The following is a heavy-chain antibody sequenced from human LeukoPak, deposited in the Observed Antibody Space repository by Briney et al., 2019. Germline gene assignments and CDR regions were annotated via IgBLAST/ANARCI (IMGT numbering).Heavy chain of an antibody. CDR1: GFTFSSYA. CDR2: ISSSGSTI. Sequence: PWGSLRLSCAASGFTFSSYAMSWVGQAPGKGLEWVSYISSSGSTIYYADSVKGRFTISRDNAKNSLYLQMNSLRAEDTAVYYCASRNSKWLVNYFDYWGQGTLVTVSS. V-gene: IGHV3-48*04. D-gene: IGHD6-19*01. J-gene: IGHJ4*02. CDR3: ASRNSKWLVNYFDY.